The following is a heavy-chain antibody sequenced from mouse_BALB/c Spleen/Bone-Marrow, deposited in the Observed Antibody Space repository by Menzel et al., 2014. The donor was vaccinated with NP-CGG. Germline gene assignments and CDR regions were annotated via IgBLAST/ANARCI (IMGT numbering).Heavy chain of an antibody. CDR2: INPYNDGT. Sequence: EVQLQQFGPELVKPGASVKMSCKASGYTFNSYVMHWVKQKPGQGLEWIGCINPYNDGTKYNEKFKGKATLTSDKSSSTAYMDFSRLTTEYSAVYYGDKGANYRYDFDYWGQGTTLTVSS. D-gene: IGHD2-14*01. V-gene: IGHV1-14*01. CDR1: GYTFNSYV. J-gene: IGHJ2*01. CDR3: DKGANYRYDFDY.